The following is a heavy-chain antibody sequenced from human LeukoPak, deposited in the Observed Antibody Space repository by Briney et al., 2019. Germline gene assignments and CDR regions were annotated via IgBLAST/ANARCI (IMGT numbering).Heavy chain of an antibody. J-gene: IGHJ4*02. CDR3: ARGGVDSADY. Sequence: ASVTVSCKASGYTFTGYYMHWVRQAPGQGLEWMGWINPNSGDTNYAQKFQGRVTMTRDTSISTAYMELSRLRSDDTAVYYCARGGVDSADYWGQGTLVTVSS. V-gene: IGHV1-2*02. CDR2: INPNSGDT. CDR1: GYTFTGYY. D-gene: IGHD3/OR15-3a*01.